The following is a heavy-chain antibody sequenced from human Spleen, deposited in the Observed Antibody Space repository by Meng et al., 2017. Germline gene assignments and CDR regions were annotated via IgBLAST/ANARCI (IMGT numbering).Heavy chain of an antibody. CDR3: ARGGRTSCYSPSAY. CDR2: ICSDSNTL. Sequence: EVQLVDSGGGLVKPGGSLRLSCAVSGLTFSDAWMSWVRQAPGKGLEWVSSICSDSNTLYYADSVKGRFTISRDSSKNTLSLQMDNLRAEDTALYYCARGGRTSCYSPSAYWGQGTLVTVSS. J-gene: IGHJ4*02. V-gene: IGHV3-69-1*01. D-gene: IGHD2-2*01. CDR1: GLTFSDAW.